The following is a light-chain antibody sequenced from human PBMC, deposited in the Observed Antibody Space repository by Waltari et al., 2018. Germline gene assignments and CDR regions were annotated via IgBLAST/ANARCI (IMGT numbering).Light chain of an antibody. J-gene: IGKJ3*01. CDR2: WAS. CDR3: QQYIATPFT. V-gene: IGKV4-1*01. CDR1: QSVLSNSNNENY. Sequence: DFVMTQSPDSLSVSLCERATINCKSSQSVLSNSNNENYLAWYQQKPGQPPKVLIYWASTRESGFPDRFSGSGSGTDFTLAISSLQAEDVAVYYCQQYIATPFTFGPGTRVDI.